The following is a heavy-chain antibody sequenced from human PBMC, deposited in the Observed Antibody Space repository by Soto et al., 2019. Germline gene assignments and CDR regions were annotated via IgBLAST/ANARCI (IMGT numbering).Heavy chain of an antibody. V-gene: IGHV1-18*04. J-gene: IGHJ6*02. Sequence: ASVQVSCKASGYTFTSYGISWVRQAPGQGLEWMGWISAYNGNTNYAQKLQGRVTMTTDTSTSTAYMELRSLRSDDTAVYYCARDLRSNYYYYRMDVWGQGTTVTVSS. CDR3: ARDLRSNYYYYRMDV. CDR1: GYTFTSYG. CDR2: ISAYNGNT.